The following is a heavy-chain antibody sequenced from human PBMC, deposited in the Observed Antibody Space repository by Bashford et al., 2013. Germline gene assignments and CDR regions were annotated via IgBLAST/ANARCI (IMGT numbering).Heavy chain of an antibody. CDR3: ARDNNYGMHV. Sequence: VRQAPGKGLVWVSLIKSDGSTPTYADSVKGRFTISRDNAKNTLYLQMNSLRAEDTAVYYCARDNNYGMHVVGPKGTTVTVSS. CDR2: IKSDGSTP. J-gene: IGHJ6*02. V-gene: IGHV3-74*01.